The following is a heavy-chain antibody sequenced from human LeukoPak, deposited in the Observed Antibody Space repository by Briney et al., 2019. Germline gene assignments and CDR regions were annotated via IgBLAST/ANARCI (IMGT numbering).Heavy chain of an antibody. CDR2: IKVDGSET. J-gene: IGHJ4*02. Sequence: GGSLRLSCAASGFAFSNYWMSWVRQVPGKGLEWLANIKVDGSETYYVDSLKGRFTISRDNAKNSVYLQMNSLRVEDTAVYYCARDGHWEVTRGHYFDYWGQGTLVTVSS. D-gene: IGHD4-11*01. V-gene: IGHV3-7*01. CDR1: GFAFSNYW. CDR3: ARDGHWEVTRGHYFDY.